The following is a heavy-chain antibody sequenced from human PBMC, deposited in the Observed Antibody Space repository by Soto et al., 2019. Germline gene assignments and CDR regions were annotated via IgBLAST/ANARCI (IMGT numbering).Heavy chain of an antibody. V-gene: IGHV1-69*13. D-gene: IGHD6-13*01. Sequence: SVKVSCKASGGTFSSYAISWVRQAPGQGLEWMGGIIPIFGTANYAQKFQGRVTITADESTSTAYMELSSLRSEDTAVYYCARGAADGHYYYYGMAVWGQGTTVTVSS. J-gene: IGHJ6*02. CDR1: GGTFSSYA. CDR2: IIPIFGTA. CDR3: ARGAADGHYYYYGMAV.